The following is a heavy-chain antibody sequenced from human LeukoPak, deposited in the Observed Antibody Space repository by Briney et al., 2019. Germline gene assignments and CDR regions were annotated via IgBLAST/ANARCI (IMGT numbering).Heavy chain of an antibody. V-gene: IGHV1-2*02. D-gene: IGHD3-10*01. Sequence: ASVQVSCKASGYPFSGYYIHWVRQGPGQGLEWLGWINPESGATKYAQRFVGRVTLTRDTSVTTVHMELSGLRYDGSAVYYCARENLNYYGSGSYLYWGQGSQVTVSS. J-gene: IGHJ4*02. CDR3: ARENLNYYGSGSYLY. CDR1: GYPFSGYY. CDR2: INPESGAT.